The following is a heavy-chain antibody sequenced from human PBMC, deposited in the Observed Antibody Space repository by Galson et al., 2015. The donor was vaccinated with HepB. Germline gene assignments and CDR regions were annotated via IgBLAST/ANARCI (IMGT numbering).Heavy chain of an antibody. V-gene: IGHV3-30*18. CDR3: AKHAAVTDFGDYSVDY. D-gene: IGHD4-17*01. J-gene: IGHJ4*01. CDR1: GFTFSSYG. CDR2: ISSDGSHK. Sequence: SLRLSCAASGFTFSSYGIHWVRQAPGKGLEWVAVISSDGSHKYYADSVKGRFTLSRDNSKNTLYLQMNSLRAEDTAVYYCAKHAAVTDFGDYSVDYWGHGTLVTVSS.